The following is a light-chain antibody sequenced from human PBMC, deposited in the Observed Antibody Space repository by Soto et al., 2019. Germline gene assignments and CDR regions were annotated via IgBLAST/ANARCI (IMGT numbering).Light chain of an antibody. V-gene: IGKV1-12*01. J-gene: IGKJ5*01. CDR1: QGLSDS. CDR3: QQGHNWPLT. CDR2: VTS. Sequence: DIQMTQSPSSVSASVGDRVTITCRATQGLSDSLAWYQQKPGKAPKLLISVTSRLQSGVPSRFSGSVSGTEFTLTIDRLKPEDLATYYCQQGHNWPLTFVQGTRLEIK.